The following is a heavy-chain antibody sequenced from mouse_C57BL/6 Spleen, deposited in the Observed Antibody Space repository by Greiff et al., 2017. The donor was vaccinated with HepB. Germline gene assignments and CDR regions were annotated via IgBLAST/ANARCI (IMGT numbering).Heavy chain of an antibody. CDR1: GYAFSSYW. V-gene: IGHV1-80*01. Sequence: VQLQQSGAELVKPGASVKISCKASGYAFSSYWMNWVKQRPGKGLEWIGQIYPGDGDTNYNGKFKGKATLTADKYSSTAYMQLSSLTSEDSAVYFWARSGWDEGYYFDYWGQGTTLTVAS. D-gene: IGHD4-1*01. CDR3: ARSGWDEGYYFDY. J-gene: IGHJ2*01. CDR2: IYPGDGDT.